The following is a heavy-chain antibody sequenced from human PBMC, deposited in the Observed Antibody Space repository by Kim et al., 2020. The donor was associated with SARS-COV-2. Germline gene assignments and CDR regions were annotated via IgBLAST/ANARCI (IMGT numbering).Heavy chain of an antibody. Sequence: GGSLRLSCAASVFTFSSYGMHWVRQAPGKGLEWVAVISYDGSNKYYADSVKGRFTISRDNSKNTLYLQMNSLRAEDTAVYYCAKDTSPEMAQTGDYYYYGMDVWGQGTTVTVSS. CDR3: AKDTSPEMAQTGDYYYYGMDV. V-gene: IGHV3-30*18. CDR1: VFTFSSYG. D-gene: IGHD3-10*01. CDR2: ISYDGSNK. J-gene: IGHJ6*02.